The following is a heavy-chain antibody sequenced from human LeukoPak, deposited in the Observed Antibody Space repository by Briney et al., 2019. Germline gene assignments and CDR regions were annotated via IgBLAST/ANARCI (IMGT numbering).Heavy chain of an antibody. J-gene: IGHJ4*02. CDR2: KKQDGSEQ. Sequence: GGSLRLSCAASGLAFTNSWMSWVRQTPGEGLECVPNKKQDGSEQYYVDSVKGRFTISRDNDKNHRYLQMKSLTAEDTSLYYCARLGTAVAGGDYWGQGALVTVSS. D-gene: IGHD6-19*01. CDR1: GLAFTNSW. CDR3: ARLGTAVAGGDY. V-gene: IGHV3-7*03.